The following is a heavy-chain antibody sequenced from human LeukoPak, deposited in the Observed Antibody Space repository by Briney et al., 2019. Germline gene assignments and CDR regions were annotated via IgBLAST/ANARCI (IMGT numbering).Heavy chain of an antibody. J-gene: IGHJ4*02. Sequence: GGSLRLSCAASGFTFSSYAMSWVRQAPRNGLEWVSTISGSGGSTYYADSVKGRLTISRDNSKHLLFLQMNRLRAEDTAVYYCAKGYGGSWYFDYWGQGTLVTVSS. CDR1: GFTFSSYA. CDR3: AKGYGGSWYFDY. CDR2: ISGSGGST. V-gene: IGHV3-23*01. D-gene: IGHD6-13*01.